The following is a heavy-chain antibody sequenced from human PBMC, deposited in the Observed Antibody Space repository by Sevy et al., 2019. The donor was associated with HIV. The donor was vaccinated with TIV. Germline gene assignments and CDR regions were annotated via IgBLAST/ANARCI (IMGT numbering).Heavy chain of an antibody. D-gene: IGHD3-16*01. J-gene: IGHJ1*01. CDR1: GFTFNIYT. CDR2: LSFGCGKI. CDR3: ARERWTKPHDY. Sequence: GGCLRLSCAASGFTFNIYTMSWVRQTPGKGLEWVATLSFGCGKINHADSVKGRFTMSRDDSKNAVYLQMNNLRVEDTAIYYCARERWTKPHDYWGQGTLVTVSS. V-gene: IGHV3-23*01.